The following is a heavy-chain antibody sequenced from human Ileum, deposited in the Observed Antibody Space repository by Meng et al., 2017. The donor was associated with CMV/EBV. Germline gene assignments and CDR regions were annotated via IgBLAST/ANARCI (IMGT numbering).Heavy chain of an antibody. CDR2: IYHSGST. D-gene: IGHD2-2*01. CDR1: GYSISSGYY. Sequence: SETLSLTCTVSGYSISSGYYWGWIRQPPGKGLEWIGSIYHSGSTYYNPSLKSRVTISVDTSKNQFSLKLSSVTAADTDVYYCARVKPAATLTGFDPWGQGTLVTVSS. CDR3: ARVKPAATLTGFDP. V-gene: IGHV4-38-2*02. J-gene: IGHJ5*02.